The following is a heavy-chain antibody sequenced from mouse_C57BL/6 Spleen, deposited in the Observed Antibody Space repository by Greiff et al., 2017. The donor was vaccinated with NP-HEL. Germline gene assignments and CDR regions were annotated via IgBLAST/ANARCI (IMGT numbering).Heavy chain of an antibody. CDR2: INPNNGGT. V-gene: IGHV1-26*01. CDR3: ARGAYYSNYVVTWFAY. D-gene: IGHD2-5*01. Sequence: VQLQQSGPELVKPGASVKISCKASGYTFTDYYMNWVKQSHGKSLEWIGDINPNNGGTSYNQKFKGKATLTVDKSSSTAYMELRSLTSEDSAVYYCARGAYYSNYVVTWFAYWGQGTLVTVSA. CDR1: GYTFTDYY. J-gene: IGHJ3*01.